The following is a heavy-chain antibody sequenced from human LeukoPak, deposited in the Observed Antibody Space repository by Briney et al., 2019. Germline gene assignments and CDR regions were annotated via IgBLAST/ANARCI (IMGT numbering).Heavy chain of an antibody. V-gene: IGHV3-21*01. J-gene: IGHJ4*02. Sequence: GGSLRLSCAASGFTFSIYSMNWVRQAPGKGLEWVSSISSSSSYIYYADSVRGRFTISRDNAKNPLYLRVHSLSAEDTAVYYCAREGPYCTGTSCYVDYWGQGTLVTVSS. CDR1: GFTFSIYS. CDR2: ISSSSSYI. CDR3: AREGPYCTGTSCYVDY. D-gene: IGHD2-2*01.